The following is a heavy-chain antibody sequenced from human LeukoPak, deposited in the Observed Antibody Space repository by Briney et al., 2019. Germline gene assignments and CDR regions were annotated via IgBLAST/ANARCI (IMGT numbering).Heavy chain of an antibody. V-gene: IGHV3-21*01. D-gene: IGHD5-12*01. J-gene: IGHJ4*02. CDR1: GFTFSSYS. CDR3: ARALGYDSRFYY. Sequence: GGALRLSCAASGFTFSSYSMNWVRQAPGKGLEWVSSISSSSSYIYYADSVKGRFTISRDNAKNSLYLQMNSLRAEDTAVYYCARALGYDSRFYYWAQGTLVTVSS. CDR2: ISSSSSYI.